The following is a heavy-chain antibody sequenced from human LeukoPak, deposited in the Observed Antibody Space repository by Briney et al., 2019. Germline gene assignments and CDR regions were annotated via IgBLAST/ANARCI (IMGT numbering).Heavy chain of an antibody. CDR3: LGYYSGSPN. J-gene: IGHJ4*02. CDR1: GFTFSSYG. D-gene: IGHD3-10*01. CDR2: ISSDGRTT. V-gene: IGHV3-74*01. Sequence: PGGSLRLSCAASGFTFSSYGMHWVRQAPGKGLVWVSRISSDGRTTHYADSVKGRFTISRDSAKNTLFLQMNDLRAEDTAVYYCLGYYSGSPNWGQGTLVTVSS.